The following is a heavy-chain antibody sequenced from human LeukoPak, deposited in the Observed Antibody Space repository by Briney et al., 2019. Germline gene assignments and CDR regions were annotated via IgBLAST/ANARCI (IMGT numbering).Heavy chain of an antibody. Sequence: SETLSFTGTFSGGAISSYYWSWIRQPAGKALEWIGRIHSSRSTNYNPSLKSRVTMSVDTSKNQFPLSLSAVTGAHTPAYYTAREKKWFGVFVGSPNWFDPWGQGTLVTVSS. D-gene: IGHD3-10*01. CDR2: IHSSRST. CDR1: GGAISSYY. J-gene: IGHJ5*02. CDR3: AREKKWFGVFVGSPNWFDP. V-gene: IGHV4-4*07.